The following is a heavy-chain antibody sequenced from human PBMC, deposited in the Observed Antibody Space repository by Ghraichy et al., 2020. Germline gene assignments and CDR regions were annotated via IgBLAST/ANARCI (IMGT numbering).Heavy chain of an antibody. V-gene: IGHV4-34*01. Sequence: SETLSLTCAVYGGSFSGYYWSWIRQPPGKGLEWIGEINHSGSTNYNPSLKSRVTISVDTSKNQFSLKLSSVTAADTAVYYCARGTIIFTIFGVVNYRDGWFDPWGQGTLVTVSS. CDR2: INHSGST. J-gene: IGHJ5*02. CDR1: GGSFSGYY. CDR3: ARGTIIFTIFGVVNYRDGWFDP. D-gene: IGHD3-3*01.